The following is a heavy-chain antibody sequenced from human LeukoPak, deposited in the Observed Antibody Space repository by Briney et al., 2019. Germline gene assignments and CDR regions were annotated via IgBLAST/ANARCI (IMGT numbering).Heavy chain of an antibody. J-gene: IGHJ6*02. CDR1: GFTFSSYA. CDR2: ISASGGST. V-gene: IGHV3-23*01. D-gene: IGHD4-23*01. Sequence: GGSLRLSCAASGFTFSSYAMSWVRQAPGKGLEWVSAISASGGSTYYADSVKGRFTISRDNSKNTLYLQMNSLRAEDTAVYYCAKEEYGGPLYGMDVWGQGTTVTVSS. CDR3: AKEEYGGPLYGMDV.